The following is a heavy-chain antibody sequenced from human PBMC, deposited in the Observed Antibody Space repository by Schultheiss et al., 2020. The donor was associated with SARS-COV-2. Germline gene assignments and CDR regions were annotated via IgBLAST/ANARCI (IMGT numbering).Heavy chain of an antibody. CDR2: ISSSSSTI. D-gene: IGHD3-16*02. V-gene: IGHV3-11*04. J-gene: IGHJ4*02. CDR3: ARDNDYVWGSYRYHYFDY. CDR1: GFTFSDYY. Sequence: GGSLRLSCAASGFTFSDYYMSWIRQAPGKGLEWVSYISSSSSTIYYADSVKGRFTISRDNAKNSLYLQMNSLRDEDTAVYYCARDNDYVWGSYRYHYFDYWGQGTLVTVSS.